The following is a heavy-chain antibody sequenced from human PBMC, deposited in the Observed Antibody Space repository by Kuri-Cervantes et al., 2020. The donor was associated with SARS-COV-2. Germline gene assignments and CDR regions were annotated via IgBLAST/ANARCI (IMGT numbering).Heavy chain of an antibody. CDR1: GFTFSSYS. CDR2: ISSSSSYI. CDR3: AKDGVGSGYPDLKYMDV. V-gene: IGHV3-21*04. D-gene: IGHD3-3*01. J-gene: IGHJ6*03. Sequence: GGSLRLSCAASGFTFSSYSMNWVRQAPGKGLEWVSSISSSSSYIYYADSVKGRFTISRDNAKNSLYLQMNSLRGEDTAVYYCAKDGVGSGYPDLKYMDVWGRGTTVTVSS.